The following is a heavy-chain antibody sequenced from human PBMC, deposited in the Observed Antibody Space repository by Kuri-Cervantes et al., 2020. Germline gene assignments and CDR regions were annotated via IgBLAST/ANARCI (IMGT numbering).Heavy chain of an antibody. CDR3: AREGGSGSYYSP. J-gene: IGHJ4*02. CDR2: IYYSGST. D-gene: IGHD3-10*01. CDR1: GGSIGSYY. Sequence: LRLSCTVSGGSIGSYYWSWIRQPPGKGLEWIGYIYYSGSTYYNPSLKSRVTISVDTSKNQFSLKLSSVTAADTAVYYCAREGGSGSYYSPWGQGTLVTVSS. V-gene: IGHV4-30-4*08.